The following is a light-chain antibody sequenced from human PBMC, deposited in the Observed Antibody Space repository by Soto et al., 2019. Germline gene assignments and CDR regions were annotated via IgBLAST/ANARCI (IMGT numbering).Light chain of an antibody. J-gene: IGKJ1*01. Sequence: DIQMTQSPSTLSASVGDRVTVTCRASQSIGNWLAWYQQKPGKAPNLLIYKASTLESGAPSRFSGSGSGTEFIFTISSLQPDDSATYYCQQYNGTFGQVTKVEI. CDR2: KAS. CDR1: QSIGNW. CDR3: QQYNGT. V-gene: IGKV1-5*03.